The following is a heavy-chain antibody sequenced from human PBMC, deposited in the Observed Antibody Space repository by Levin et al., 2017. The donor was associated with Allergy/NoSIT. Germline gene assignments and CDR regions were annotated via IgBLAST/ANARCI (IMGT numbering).Heavy chain of an antibody. CDR2: ITGSGDNT. V-gene: IGHV3-23*01. Sequence: GGSLRLSCAASGFTFGSYAMCWVRQAPGKGLEWVSSITGSGDNTYYSDSVKGRFTISRDNSQNTLYLQMNSLRAEDTAVYYCAKCREGKQWLGGPDYWGQGTLVTVSS. CDR3: AKCREGKQWLGGPDY. D-gene: IGHD6-19*01. J-gene: IGHJ4*02. CDR1: GFTFGSYA.